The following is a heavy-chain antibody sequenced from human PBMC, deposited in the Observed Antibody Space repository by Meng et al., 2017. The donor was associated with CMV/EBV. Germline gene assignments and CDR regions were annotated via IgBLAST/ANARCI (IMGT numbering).Heavy chain of an antibody. CDR3: AREMMDDYVGIYDAFDI. J-gene: IGHJ3*02. Sequence: SETLSLTCAVYGGSFSGYYWSWIRQPPGKGLEWFGEINHSGSTNYNPSLKSRVTISVDTSKNQFSLKQSSVTAADTAVYYCAREMMDDYVGIYDAFDIWGQGTMVTVSS. CDR2: INHSGST. CDR1: GGSFSGYY. D-gene: IGHD4/OR15-4a*01. V-gene: IGHV4-34*01.